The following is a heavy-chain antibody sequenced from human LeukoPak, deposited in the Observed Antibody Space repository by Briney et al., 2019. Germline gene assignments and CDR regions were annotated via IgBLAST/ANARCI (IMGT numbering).Heavy chain of an antibody. D-gene: IGHD3-16*02. CDR3: ARGHSYYDYVWGSYPFDY. Sequence: SETLSLTCAVYGGSFSGYYWSWIRQPPGKGLEWIGEINHSGSTNYNPPLKSRVTISVDTSKNQFSLKLSSVTAADTAVYYCARGHSYYDYVWGSYPFDYWGQGTLVTVSS. J-gene: IGHJ4*02. V-gene: IGHV4-34*01. CDR2: INHSGST. CDR1: GGSFSGYY.